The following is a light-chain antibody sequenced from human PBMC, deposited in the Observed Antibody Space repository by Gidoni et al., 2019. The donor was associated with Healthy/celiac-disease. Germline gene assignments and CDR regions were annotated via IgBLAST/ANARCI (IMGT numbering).Light chain of an antibody. V-gene: IGKV3-11*01. CDR1: QSVSSY. Sequence: IVLTQSPATLSLSPGERATLSCRASQSVSSYLAWYQQKPGQAPRLLIDDASNRATGIPARFSGSGSGTDFTLTISSLEPEDFAVYYWQQRSNWLITFGQGTRLEIK. CDR3: QQRSNWLIT. J-gene: IGKJ5*01. CDR2: DAS.